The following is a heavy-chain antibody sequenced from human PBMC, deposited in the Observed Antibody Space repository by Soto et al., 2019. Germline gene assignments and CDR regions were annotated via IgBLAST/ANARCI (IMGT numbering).Heavy chain of an antibody. CDR1: GYTFTAYY. CDR3: ARAVHTMIQGVRFRVDQ. Sequence: GASVKVSCKASGYTFTAYYIHWVRQAPGRGLEWMGWINPNGGGTKYAQKFQGRVTMTRDTSINTAYMELTRLTSDDTAVYYCARAVHTMIQGVRFRVDQWGQGTLVTVSS. V-gene: IGHV1-2*02. CDR2: INPNGGGT. D-gene: IGHD3-10*01. J-gene: IGHJ4*02.